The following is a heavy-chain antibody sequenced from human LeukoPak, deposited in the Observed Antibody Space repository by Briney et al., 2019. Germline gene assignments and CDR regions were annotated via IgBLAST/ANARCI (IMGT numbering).Heavy chain of an antibody. CDR2: INPSGGST. V-gene: IGHV1-46*01. D-gene: IGHD3-16*01. CDR1: GGTFSSYA. CDR3: ARGGSRSPRDAFDI. Sequence: ASVKVSCKASGGTFSSYAISWVRQAPGQGLEWMGIINPSGGSTSYAQKFQGRVTMTRDMSTSTVYMELSSLRSEDTAVYFCARGGSRSPRDAFDIWGQGTMVTVS. J-gene: IGHJ3*02.